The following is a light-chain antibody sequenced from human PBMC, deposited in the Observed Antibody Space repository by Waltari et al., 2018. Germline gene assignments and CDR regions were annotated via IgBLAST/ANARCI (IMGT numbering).Light chain of an antibody. Sequence: DIVMTQSPDSPAESLGARATIDSKPSQSVLFSSNNENYLAWYQQKPGQPPKLLIYWASTRESGVPDRFSGSGSGTDFTLTISSLQAEDVAVYYCQQYYSIPRSFGQGTKLEIK. V-gene: IGKV4-1*01. J-gene: IGKJ2*03. CDR1: QSVLFSSNNENY. CDR3: QQYYSIPRS. CDR2: WAS.